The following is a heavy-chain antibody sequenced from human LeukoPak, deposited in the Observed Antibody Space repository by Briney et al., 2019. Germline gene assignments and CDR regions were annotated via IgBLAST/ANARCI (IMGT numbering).Heavy chain of an antibody. CDR3: ARAGGSWSFDY. Sequence: PSETLSLTCSVSGASISTYYWSWIRQPPGKGLEWIGYLYFGGSTNYNPSLKSRVTISPDTSKNQFSLKLNSVTAADTAVCYCARAGGSWSFDYLGQGTLVTVSS. J-gene: IGHJ4*02. CDR1: GASISTYY. D-gene: IGHD5-12*01. V-gene: IGHV4-59*01. CDR2: LYFGGST.